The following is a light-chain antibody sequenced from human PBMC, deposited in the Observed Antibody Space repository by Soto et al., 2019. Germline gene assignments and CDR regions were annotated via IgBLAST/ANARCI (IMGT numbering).Light chain of an antibody. CDR3: QLRSKRPLT. CDR2: DAS. CDR1: QSVRNY. Sequence: DIVLKQSPATLSVSPGETATLSCMASQSVRNYLAWYQQKPGQAPRLLIYDASNRATGIPARFSGPGSETDFTLTISRLEPEDFALYYCQLRSKRPLTFGHGTKVDNK. J-gene: IGKJ1*01. V-gene: IGKV3-11*01.